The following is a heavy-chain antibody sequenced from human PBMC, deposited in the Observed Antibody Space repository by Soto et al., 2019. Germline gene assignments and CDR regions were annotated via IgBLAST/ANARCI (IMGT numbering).Heavy chain of an antibody. D-gene: IGHD6-13*01. CDR2: IYYSGST. CDR3: AREKQQLVSGSVAFDI. V-gene: IGHV4-59*01. J-gene: IGHJ3*02. Sequence: SETLSLTCTVSGGSISSYYWSWIRQPPGKGLEWIGYIYYSGSTNYNPSLKSRVTISVDTSKNQFSLKLSSVTAADTAVYYCAREKQQLVSGSVAFDIWGQGTMVTVSS. CDR1: GGSISSYY.